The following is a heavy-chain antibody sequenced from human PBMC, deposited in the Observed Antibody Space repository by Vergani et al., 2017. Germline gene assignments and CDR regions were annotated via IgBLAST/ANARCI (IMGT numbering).Heavy chain of an antibody. CDR3: AGYPILNASPDYSDS. CDR1: GGTFSSYT. J-gene: IGHJ4*02. CDR2: IIPILGIA. Sequence: QVQLVQSGAEVKKPGSSVKVSCKASGGTFSSYTISWVRQAPGQGLEWMGRIIPILGIANYAQKFQGRVTITADKSTSPAYMELSSLRSEDTAVYYCAGYPILNASPDYSDSWGQGTLVSVSS. D-gene: IGHD1-14*01. V-gene: IGHV1-69*02.